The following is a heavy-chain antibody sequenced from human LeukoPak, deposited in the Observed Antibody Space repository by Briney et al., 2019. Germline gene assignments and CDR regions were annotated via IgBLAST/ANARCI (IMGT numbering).Heavy chain of an antibody. D-gene: IGHD1-26*01. J-gene: IGHJ2*01. V-gene: IGHV4-59*02. CDR2: TYYNGRT. CDR1: GGSVDINY. CDR3: ARTSGSSTVWYFDL. Sequence: SETLSLACSVSGGSVDINYWSWIRQTPGKGLEWIGYTYYNGRTDYNPSLRSRATVSVDASNNQFSLRLSSVTTADTAVYFCARTSGSSTVWYFDLWGRGTLVTVSS.